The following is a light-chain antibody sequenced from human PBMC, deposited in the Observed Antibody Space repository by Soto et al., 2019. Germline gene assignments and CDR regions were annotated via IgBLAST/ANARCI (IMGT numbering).Light chain of an antibody. CDR1: QSVTNSF. Sequence: EIVLTQSPGTLSLSPGERATLSCRASQSVTNSFLAWYQQKPGQAPRLLIYGASRRATGIPDRFTGSWSGTDCTLTISRLEPEDVAVYYCQQYVSSPWAFGQGTKVDIK. CDR2: GAS. V-gene: IGKV3-20*01. J-gene: IGKJ1*01. CDR3: QQYVSSPWA.